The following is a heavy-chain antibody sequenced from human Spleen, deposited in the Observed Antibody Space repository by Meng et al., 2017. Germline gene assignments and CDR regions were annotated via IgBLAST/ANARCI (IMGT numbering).Heavy chain of an antibody. D-gene: IGHD6-13*01. V-gene: IGHV7-4-1*02. Sequence: QVQLVQSGSELNKPGASFKVPCKASGYTFTNYAMNWVRQAHGQGLEWMGWINTITGDPTYAQGFTGRFVFSLDTSVSTAYLQINNLKTDDTAVYYCTRGSIEANEDPGWGQGTLVTVSS. J-gene: IGHJ4*02. CDR2: INTITGDP. CDR3: TRGSIEANEDPG. CDR1: GYTFTNYA.